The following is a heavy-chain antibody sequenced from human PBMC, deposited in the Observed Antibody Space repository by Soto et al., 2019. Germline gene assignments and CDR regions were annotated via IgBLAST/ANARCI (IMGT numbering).Heavy chain of an antibody. D-gene: IGHD6-19*01. CDR3: ARDRIAVAGIYYYGCSDV. CDR1: GYTFTSYG. CDR2: ISAYNGNT. J-gene: IGHJ6*02. Sequence: QVQLVQSGAEVKKPGASVKVSCKASGYTFTSYGISWVRQAPGQGLEWMGWISAYNGNTHYAQKLQGRVTMTTDTSASTAYMELRSMRSDDTAVYYCARDRIAVAGIYYYGCSDVWGQGTTVTVSS. V-gene: IGHV1-18*01.